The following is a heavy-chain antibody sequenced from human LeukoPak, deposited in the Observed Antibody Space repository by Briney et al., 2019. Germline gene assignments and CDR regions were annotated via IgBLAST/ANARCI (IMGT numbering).Heavy chain of an antibody. CDR3: ARGNAQYDAFDI. V-gene: IGHV4-31*03. J-gene: IGHJ3*02. Sequence: SETLSLTCTVSGGSISSGGYYWSWIRQHPGKGLEWIGYIYYSGSTYYNPSLKSRVAISVDTSKNQFSLKLSSVTAADTAVYYCARGNAQYDAFDIWGQGTMVTVSS. CDR1: GGSISSGGYY. CDR2: IYYSGST. D-gene: IGHD4-11*01.